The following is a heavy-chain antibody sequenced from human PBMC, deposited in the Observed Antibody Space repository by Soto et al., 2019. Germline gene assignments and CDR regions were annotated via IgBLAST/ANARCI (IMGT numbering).Heavy chain of an antibody. Sequence: EVQLVESGGGLVQPGRSLRLSCAASGFTFGDYAMNWVRQAPGKGLEWVSGISWNSGSIGYADSVKGRFTISRDNAKNSLYLQMNSLRAEDTALYYCAKDRYSSSSDWYFDLWGRGTLVTVSS. CDR1: GFTFGDYA. CDR3: AKDRYSSSSDWYFDL. D-gene: IGHD6-6*01. V-gene: IGHV3-9*01. CDR2: ISWNSGSI. J-gene: IGHJ2*01.